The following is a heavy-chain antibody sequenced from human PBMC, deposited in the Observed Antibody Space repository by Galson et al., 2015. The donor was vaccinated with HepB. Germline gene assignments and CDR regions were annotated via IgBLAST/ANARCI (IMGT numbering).Heavy chain of an antibody. V-gene: IGHV4-31*03. D-gene: IGHD2-2*01. CDR2: IYYSGST. J-gene: IGHJ4*02. Sequence: TLSLTCTVSGGSISSGGYYWSWIRQHPGKGLEWIGYIYYSGSTYYHPSLKSRVTISVDTSKNQFSLKLSSVTAADTAVCYCARTKDVDIVVVPAAMEIAYWGQGTLVTVSS. CDR3: ARTKDVDIVVVPAAMEIAY. CDR1: GGSISSGGYY.